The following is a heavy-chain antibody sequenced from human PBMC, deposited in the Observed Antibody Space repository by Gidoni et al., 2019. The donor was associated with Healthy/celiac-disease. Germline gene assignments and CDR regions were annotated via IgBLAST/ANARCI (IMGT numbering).Heavy chain of an antibody. V-gene: IGHV1-69*06. CDR1: GGTFSSYA. CDR2: IITIFGTA. D-gene: IGHD2-2*02. CDR3: ASSDCSSTSCYILGSPFDY. J-gene: IGHJ4*02. Sequence: QVQLVQSGAEVKKPGSSVKVSCTASGGTFSSYAISWVRQAPGQGLEWMGGIITIFGTANYAQKFQVRVTITADKSTSTAYMELSSLRSEDTAVYYCASSDCSSTSCYILGSPFDYWGQGTLVTVSS.